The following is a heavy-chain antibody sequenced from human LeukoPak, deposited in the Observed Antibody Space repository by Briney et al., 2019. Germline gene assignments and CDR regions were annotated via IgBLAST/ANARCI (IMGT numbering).Heavy chain of an antibody. Sequence: PSETLSLTCTVSGGSISSYYWSWIRQPPGKGLEWIGYIYYSGSTNYNPSLKSRVTISVDTSKNQFSLKLSSVTAADTAVYYCARRRIAALFDYWGQGTLVTVSS. V-gene: IGHV4-59*01. CDR2: IYYSGST. D-gene: IGHD6-13*01. CDR1: GGSISSYY. CDR3: ARRRIAALFDY. J-gene: IGHJ4*02.